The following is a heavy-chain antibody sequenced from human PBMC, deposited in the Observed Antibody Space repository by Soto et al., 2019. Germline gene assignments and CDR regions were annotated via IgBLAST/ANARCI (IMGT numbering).Heavy chain of an antibody. CDR3: TRDQPITP. J-gene: IGHJ3*01. CDR1: GFTFSSYS. Sequence: GGSLRLSCAASGFTFSSYSMTWLRQAPGKGLEWVGFIRGKAYGGTAEYAASVKGRFTISRDDSKSIAYLQMNSLKTEDTAVYFCTRDQPITPWGQGTMVTVSS. V-gene: IGHV3-49*03. CDR2: IRGKAYGGTA. D-gene: IGHD3-10*01.